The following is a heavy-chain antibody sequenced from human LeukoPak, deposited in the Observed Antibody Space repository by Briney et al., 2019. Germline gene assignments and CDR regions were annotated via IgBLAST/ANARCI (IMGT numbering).Heavy chain of an antibody. CDR2: ISGSGNGGSI. Sequence: GGSLRLSCSASGFVFSIYTMYWVRQAPGKGPEYVSTISGSGNGGSIYYADSVKGRFTISRDDSKSIVYLQMNGLRSEDTAVYYCVRDFGRVRGTPDSWGQGTLVTVSS. CDR3: VRDFGRVRGTPDS. J-gene: IGHJ4*02. CDR1: GFVFSIYT. V-gene: IGHV3-64D*06. D-gene: IGHD2/OR15-2a*01.